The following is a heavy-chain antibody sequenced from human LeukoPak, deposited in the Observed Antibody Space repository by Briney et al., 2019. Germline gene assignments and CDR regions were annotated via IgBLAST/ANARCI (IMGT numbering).Heavy chain of an antibody. J-gene: IGHJ3*02. D-gene: IGHD3-16*01. CDR1: GFTFSSYG. V-gene: IGHV3-30*18. CDR2: ISYDGSNK. CDR3: AKGGGKKNSPHAFDI. Sequence: PGGSLRLSCAASGFTFSSYGMHWVRQAPGKGLEWVAVISYDGSNKYYADSVKGRFTISRDNSKNTLYLQMNSLRAEDTAVYYCAKGGGKKNSPHAFDIWGQGTMVTVSS.